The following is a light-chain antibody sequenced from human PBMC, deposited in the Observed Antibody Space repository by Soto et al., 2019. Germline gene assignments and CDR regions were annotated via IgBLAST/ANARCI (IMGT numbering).Light chain of an antibody. J-gene: IGLJ3*02. Sequence: QSALTQPASVSGSPGQSITISCTGTSSDIGGYNFLSWYQQHPGNAPNLIIYDVASRPSGVSDRFSGSKSGNAASLTISGLQAEDEALYYCNSYTTSGAIVFGGGTKLTVL. CDR3: NSYTTSGAIV. V-gene: IGLV2-14*03. CDR1: SSDIGGYNF. CDR2: DVA.